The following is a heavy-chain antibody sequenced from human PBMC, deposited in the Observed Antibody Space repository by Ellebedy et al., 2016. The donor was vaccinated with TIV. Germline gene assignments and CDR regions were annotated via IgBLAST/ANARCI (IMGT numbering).Heavy chain of an antibody. J-gene: IGHJ4*02. D-gene: IGHD3-16*01. CDR3: ARGRSGTYIHHAFDF. V-gene: IGHV3-23*01. CDR2: ISNTGSRT. Sequence: GESLKISCAASGFTFSSYAMSWVRQAPGKGLEWVSTISNTGSRTYYADSVEGRFIISRDNSKKTLYLQMNSLRAEDTAVYFCARGRSGTYIHHAFDFWGQGILVTVSS. CDR1: GFTFSSYA.